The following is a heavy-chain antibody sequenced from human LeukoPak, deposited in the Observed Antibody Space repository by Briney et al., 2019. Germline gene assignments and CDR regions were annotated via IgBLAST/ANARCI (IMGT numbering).Heavy chain of an antibody. CDR3: ARYTGGRVY. J-gene: IGHJ4*02. V-gene: IGHV3-74*01. Sequence: GGSLRLSCAVSGFTFSSGYMHWVRQPPGKGPVWVSRISSDGSNTIYADSVKGRFTISRDDARNTLYLQMNSLRDADTAVYYCARYTGGRVYWGQGTLVTVSS. D-gene: IGHD3-16*01. CDR1: GFTFSSGY. CDR2: ISSDGSNT.